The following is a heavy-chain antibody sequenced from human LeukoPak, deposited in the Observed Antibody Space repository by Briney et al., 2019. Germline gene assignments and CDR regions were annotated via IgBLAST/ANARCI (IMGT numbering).Heavy chain of an antibody. D-gene: IGHD4-23*01. Sequence: ASVKVSCKASGYTFTSYGISWVRQAPGQGLEWMGWISTYNGNTNYVRKFQGRVTMTTDTSTSTAYMELRSLRSDDTAVYYCASHNTYGGNPRYDAFDIWGQGTMVTVSS. V-gene: IGHV1-18*01. J-gene: IGHJ3*02. CDR1: GYTFTSYG. CDR2: ISTYNGNT. CDR3: ASHNTYGGNPRYDAFDI.